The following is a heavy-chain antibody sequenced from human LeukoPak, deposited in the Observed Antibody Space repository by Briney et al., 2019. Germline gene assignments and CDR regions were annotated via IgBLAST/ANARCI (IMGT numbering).Heavy chain of an antibody. CDR3: ARDLWRVAARPYYYYCMDV. D-gene: IGHD6-13*01. CDR2: IITILGIA. J-gene: IGHJ6*02. CDR1: GGTFSSYA. V-gene: IGHV1-69*04. Sequence: GASVKVSCKASGGTFSSYAISWVRQAPGQGLEWMGRIITILGIANYAQKFQGRVTITADKSTSTAYMELSSLRSEDTAVYYCARDLWRVAARPYYYYCMDVWGQGTTVTVSS.